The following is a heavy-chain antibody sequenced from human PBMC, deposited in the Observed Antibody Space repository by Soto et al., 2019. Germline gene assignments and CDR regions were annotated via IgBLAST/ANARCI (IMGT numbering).Heavy chain of an antibody. CDR2: IDDSGRA. Sequence: PSETLSLTCTVSGGSISSYYWSWIRQPPGKGLEWIGYIDDSGRADYNPSLESRVTISVDTSKNQFSLKLSPVTAADTAVYYCASTFYDYIWGSYRQFDYWGQGTLVTVSS. V-gene: IGHV4-59*01. CDR3: ASTFYDYIWGSYRQFDY. CDR1: GGSISSYY. D-gene: IGHD3-16*02. J-gene: IGHJ4*02.